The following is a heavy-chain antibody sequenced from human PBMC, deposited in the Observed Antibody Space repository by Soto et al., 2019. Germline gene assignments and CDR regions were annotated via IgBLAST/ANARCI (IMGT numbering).Heavy chain of an antibody. CDR3: AREVAIFGVVISLDY. CDR2: ISSSSSTI. CDR1: GFTFSSYS. V-gene: IGHV3-48*02. J-gene: IGHJ4*02. D-gene: IGHD3-3*01. Sequence: LRLSCAASGFTFSSYSMNWVRQAPGKGLEWVSYISSSSSTIYYADSVKGRFTISRDNAKNSLYLQMNSLRDEDTAVYYCAREVAIFGVVISLDYWGQGTLVTVSS.